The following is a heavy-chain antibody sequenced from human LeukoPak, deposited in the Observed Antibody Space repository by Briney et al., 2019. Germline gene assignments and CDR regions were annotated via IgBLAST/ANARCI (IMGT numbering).Heavy chain of an antibody. Sequence: GWSLRLSCAASGFTFSSYSMNWVRQAPGKGLEWVSSISSSSSYIYYADSVKGRFTISRDNAKNSLYLQMNSLRAEDTAVYYCASSYSGSYPFDYWGQGTLVTVSS. CDR1: GFTFSSYS. CDR3: ASSYSGSYPFDY. J-gene: IGHJ4*02. CDR2: ISSSSSYI. D-gene: IGHD1-26*01. V-gene: IGHV3-21*01.